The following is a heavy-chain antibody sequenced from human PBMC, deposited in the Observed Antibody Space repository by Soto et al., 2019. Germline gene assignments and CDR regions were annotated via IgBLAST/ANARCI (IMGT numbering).Heavy chain of an antibody. J-gene: IGHJ5*02. D-gene: IGHD3-10*01. CDR2: IYTSGST. Sequence: TLSLTCTVSGGSISSYYWSWIRQPAGKGLEWIGRIYTSGSTNYNPSLKSRVTMSVDTSKNQFSLKLSSVTAADTAVYYCARGYYGSGSNMFDPWGQGTLVTVSS. CDR1: GGSISSYY. CDR3: ARGYYGSGSNMFDP. V-gene: IGHV4-4*07.